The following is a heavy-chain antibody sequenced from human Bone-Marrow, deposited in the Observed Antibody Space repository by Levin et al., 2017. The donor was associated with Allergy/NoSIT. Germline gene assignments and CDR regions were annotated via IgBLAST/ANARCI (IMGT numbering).Heavy chain of an antibody. CDR1: GFAFEIYA. CDR2: ISGSGDSI. Sequence: GESLKISCAASGFAFEIYAMNWVRQAPGKGLEWVSSISGSGDSIYYADSVKGRFTISRDNSKNTLYLQMNSLRVDDTAVYYCAKGANIYSTGWYYDYFDYWGQGTLVTVSS. V-gene: IGHV3-23*01. D-gene: IGHD6-19*01. J-gene: IGHJ4*02. CDR3: AKGANIYSTGWYYDYFDY.